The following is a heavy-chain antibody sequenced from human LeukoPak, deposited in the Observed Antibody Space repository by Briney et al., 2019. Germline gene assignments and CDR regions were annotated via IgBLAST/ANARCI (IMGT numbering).Heavy chain of an antibody. J-gene: IGHJ5*02. CDR2: IGTYNVNR. D-gene: IGHD2-2*01. CDR3: ARDDIEYCSPTSCGWFDP. V-gene: IGHV1-18*01. CDR1: GYMFSTCG. Sequence: ASVKVSCKASGYMFSTCGINWVRQAPGQGLEWMGWIGTYNVNRKYAEKFQGRVTMTADTSTSTAYMELRSLRSDDTAVYFCARDDIEYCSPTSCGWFDPWGQGTLVTVSS.